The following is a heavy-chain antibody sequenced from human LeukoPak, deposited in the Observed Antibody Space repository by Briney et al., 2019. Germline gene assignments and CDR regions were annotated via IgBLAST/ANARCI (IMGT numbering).Heavy chain of an antibody. V-gene: IGHV4-4*07. Sequence: SETLSLTCTVSSGSITSYYWNWIRQPAGKGLEWIGRIYSSGSTGYNPSLKSRVTMSVDTSKNQFSLNLSSVTAADSAVYYCARARGRLLLVDYCGQGTLVTVSS. CDR3: ARARGRLLLVDY. CDR1: SGSITSYY. J-gene: IGHJ4*02. D-gene: IGHD2-15*01. CDR2: IYSSGST.